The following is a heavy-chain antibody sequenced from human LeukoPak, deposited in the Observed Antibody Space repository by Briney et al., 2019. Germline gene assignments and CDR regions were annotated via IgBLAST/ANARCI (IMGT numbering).Heavy chain of an antibody. D-gene: IGHD2-15*01. V-gene: IGHV3-21*04. CDR3: AKDGGKGYRSGGSCYKYDMDV. J-gene: IGHJ6*02. Sequence: GGSLRLSGAASGFTCSSYSMNWVRQAPGKGLEWVSSISSSSSYIYYADSVKGRFTISRDNSKNTLYLQMNSLRAEDTAVYYCAKDGGKGYRSGGSCYKYDMDVWGQGTTVTVSS. CDR2: ISSSSSYI. CDR1: GFTCSSYS.